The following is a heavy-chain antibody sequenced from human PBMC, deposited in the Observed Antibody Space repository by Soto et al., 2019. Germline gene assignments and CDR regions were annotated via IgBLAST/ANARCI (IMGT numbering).Heavy chain of an antibody. V-gene: IGHV4-28*01. CDR2: IYYSGTT. CDR1: GYSISSSNW. D-gene: IGHD1-26*01. Sequence: SETLSLTCAVSGYSISSSNWWGWIRQPPGKGLEWIGYIYYSGTTYYNPYLKSRVTMSVDTSKNQFSLKLTSITAVDTAVYYCARREIQGPIDYWGQGTLVTVSS. CDR3: ARREIQGPIDY. J-gene: IGHJ4*02.